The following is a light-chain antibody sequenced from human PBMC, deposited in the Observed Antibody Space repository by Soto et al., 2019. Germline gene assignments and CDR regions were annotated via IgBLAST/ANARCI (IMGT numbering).Light chain of an antibody. CDR1: SSDVGGYNY. CDR3: SSYTSDTNPYV. V-gene: IGLV2-14*01. J-gene: IGLJ1*01. CDR2: EVN. Sequence: QSVLTQPASVSGSPGQSITISCTGTSSDVGGYNYVSWYQLHPGKAPKLIVYEVNHRPSGLSNRFSGSKPGNTASLTISGLQAEDEGGYYCSSYTSDTNPYVFGTGTKVTVL.